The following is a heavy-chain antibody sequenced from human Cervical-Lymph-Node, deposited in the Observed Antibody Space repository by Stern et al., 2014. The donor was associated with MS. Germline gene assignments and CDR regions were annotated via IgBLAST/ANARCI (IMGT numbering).Heavy chain of an antibody. CDR1: GYTFTSYW. V-gene: IGHV5-51*01. CDR3: ARQRYFDY. CDR2: IFPGGSDI. Sequence: EVQLVESGPEAKRPGESLKISCQASGYTFTSYWIGWVRQMPGKGLEWIAIIFPGGSDIRYSPSFQGQVTISAEKSSSTAYLQWNNLKASDTAIYYCARQRYFDYWGQGTLVTVSS. J-gene: IGHJ4*02.